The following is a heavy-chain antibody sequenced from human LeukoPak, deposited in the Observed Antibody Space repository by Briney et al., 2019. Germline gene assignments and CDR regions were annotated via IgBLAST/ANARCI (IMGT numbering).Heavy chain of an antibody. CDR2: IYHSGST. D-gene: IGHD3-10*01. CDR3: ARGVYGSGSYTGSNWFDP. V-gene: IGHV4-38-2*02. J-gene: IGHJ5*02. Sequence: SETLSLTCTVSGYSISIGYYWAWIRQPPGKGLEWIGSIYHSGSTYYNASLKSRVNISVDTSKNQYSLKLSSVTAADTAVYYCARGVYGSGSYTGSNWFDPWGQGTLATVSS. CDR1: GYSISIGYY.